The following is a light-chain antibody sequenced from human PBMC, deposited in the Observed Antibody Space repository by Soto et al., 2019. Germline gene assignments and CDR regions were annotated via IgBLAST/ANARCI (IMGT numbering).Light chain of an antibody. Sequence: EIKMTQSPSSVFASVGDKVTISSRASQCITNWLAWYQQKQGKATKLLIYAASGLPSGVPSRFSVSESGTDCTLTISGLQPEDFATYYCQQANSFPFTFGGGTKVDNK. J-gene: IGKJ4*01. CDR3: QQANSFPFT. CDR1: QCITNW. V-gene: IGKV1-12*01. CDR2: AAS.